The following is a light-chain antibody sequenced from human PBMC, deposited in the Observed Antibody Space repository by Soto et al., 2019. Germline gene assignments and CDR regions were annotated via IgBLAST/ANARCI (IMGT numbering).Light chain of an antibody. J-gene: IGKJ1*01. CDR1: QGIRND. V-gene: IGKV1-6*01. CDR2: AAS. CDR3: LQDYNYPRT. Sequence: AIQITQSPSSLSASVGDRVTITCRASQGIRNDLGWYQQKPGKAPKLLIYAASSLQSGVPSRFSGSGSGTDFTLTISRLQPEDFSTYYCLQDYNYPRTFGQGTKVDIK.